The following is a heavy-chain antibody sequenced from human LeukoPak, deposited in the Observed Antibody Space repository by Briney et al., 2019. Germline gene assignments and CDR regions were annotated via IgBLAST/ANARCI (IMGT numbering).Heavy chain of an antibody. CDR3: ARGGLLWFGELRG. J-gene: IGHJ4*02. V-gene: IGHV1-18*01. CDR1: GYTFTSYG. Sequence: ASVKVSCKASGYTFTSYGISWVRQAPGQGLEWMGWISAYNGNTNYAQKLQGRVTITRDTSASTAYMELSSLRSEDTAVYYCARGGLLWFGELRGWGQGTLVTVSS. D-gene: IGHD3-10*01. CDR2: ISAYNGNT.